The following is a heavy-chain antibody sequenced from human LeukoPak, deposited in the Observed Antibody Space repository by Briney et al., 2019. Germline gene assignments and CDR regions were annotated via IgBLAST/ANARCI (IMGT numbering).Heavy chain of an antibody. CDR2: IYYSGST. CDR1: GGSISSYY. Sequence: SSETLSLTCTVSGGSISSYYWSWIRQPPGKGLEWIGYIYYSGSTNYNPSLKSRVTISVDTSKNQFSLKLSSVTAADTAVYYCARGHSGYDRWGQGTLVTVSS. V-gene: IGHV4-59*01. CDR3: ARGHSGYDR. D-gene: IGHD5-12*01. J-gene: IGHJ4*02.